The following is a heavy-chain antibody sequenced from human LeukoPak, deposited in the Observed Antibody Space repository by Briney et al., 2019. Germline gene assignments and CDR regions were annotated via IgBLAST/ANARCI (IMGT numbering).Heavy chain of an antibody. CDR3: AREPNA. CDR1: GGSISGSNYH. J-gene: IGHJ5*02. V-gene: IGHV4-39*07. CDR2: VHHSGSA. Sequence: PSETPSLTCTVSGGSISGSNYHWGWIRQPPAKGLEWVGTVHHSGSAYYNPSLRSRTSISVGTSKNQFSLKLTSVTAADTAVYYCAREPNAWGQGTLVTVSS.